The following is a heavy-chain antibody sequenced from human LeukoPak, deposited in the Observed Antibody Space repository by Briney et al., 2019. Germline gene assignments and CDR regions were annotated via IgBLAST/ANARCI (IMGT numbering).Heavy chain of an antibody. D-gene: IGHD3-10*01. CDR1: GFSFSGYT. V-gene: IGHV3-21*01. CDR3: ARGYGTRHGSGSGY. CDR2: ISPGSNYK. J-gene: IGHJ4*02. Sequence: GGSLRLSCAASGFSFSGYTINWVRQAPGKGLEWVSSISPGSNYKHYANSVKGRFTISRLNAKNSLYLQMNSLRAEDTAVYYCARGYGTRHGSGSGYWGQGTLVTVSS.